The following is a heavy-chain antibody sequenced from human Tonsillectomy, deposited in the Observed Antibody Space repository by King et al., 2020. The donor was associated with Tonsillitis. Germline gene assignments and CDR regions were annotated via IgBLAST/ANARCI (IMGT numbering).Heavy chain of an antibody. CDR2: IKYDGNDK. J-gene: IGHJ3*01. CDR3: ARDYSYYENNAWYDAFDV. CDR1: GSTFGVYW. V-gene: IGHV3-7*03. Sequence: VQLVESGGGLVQPGGSLSLSCAASGSTFGVYWMTWVRQAPGKGLEWVANIKYDGNDKHYVDSVKGRFTISRDNAKNSLYLQMNSLSAEDTAVYYCARDYSYYENNAWYDAFDVWGQGTMVTVSS. D-gene: IGHD3-16*01.